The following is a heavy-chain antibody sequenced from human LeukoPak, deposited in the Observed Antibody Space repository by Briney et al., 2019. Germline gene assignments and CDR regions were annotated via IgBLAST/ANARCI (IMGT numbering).Heavy chain of an antibody. CDR3: SPTYYYGSGSYYPRGY. J-gene: IGHJ4*02. CDR2: ISCSSAIT. CDR1: GVTFSSYA. V-gene: IGHV3-23*01. Sequence: GGSLRLSCAASGVTFSSYAMSWGRQAPGKGVEWGSGISCSSAITSYSAPLHARFPISRDNSNNTLYLQMHSLRADDTAVYYCSPTYYYGSGSYYPRGYWGQGTLVTVSS. D-gene: IGHD3-10*01.